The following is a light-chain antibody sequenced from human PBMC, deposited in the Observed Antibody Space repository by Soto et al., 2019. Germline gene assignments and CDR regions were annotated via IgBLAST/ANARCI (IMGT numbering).Light chain of an antibody. CDR2: VVS. V-gene: IGLV2-14*01. Sequence: QSVLTQPASVSGSPGQSITISCTGTSSDVGGYNYVSWFQQHPCKAPKLMIYVVSNRPSGISNRFSGSKSGNTASLTISGLQAEDEADYYCSSYTTSSSWVFGGGTKLTVL. J-gene: IGLJ3*02. CDR3: SSYTTSSSWV. CDR1: SSDVGGYNY.